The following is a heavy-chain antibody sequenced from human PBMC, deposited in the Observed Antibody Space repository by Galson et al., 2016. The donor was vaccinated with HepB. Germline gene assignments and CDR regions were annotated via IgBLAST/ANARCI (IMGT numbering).Heavy chain of an antibody. V-gene: IGHV3-23*01. CDR3: AKERLAISAIGYFDY. CDR2: ISGGGTNT. D-gene: IGHD3-3*01. CDR1: GFTFSTYT. J-gene: IGHJ4*02. Sequence: SLRLSCAASGFTFSTYTMSWVRQAPGKGLEWVSDISGGGTNTNYADSVKGRFTVSRDNSKNMLYMEMNSLRAEDTAIYYCAKERLAISAIGYFDYWGQGTLVAVSS.